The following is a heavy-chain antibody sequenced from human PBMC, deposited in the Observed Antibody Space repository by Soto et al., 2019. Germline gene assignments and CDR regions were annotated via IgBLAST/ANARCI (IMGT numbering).Heavy chain of an antibody. D-gene: IGHD3-3*01. CDR3: ARVLFGRGNWFDP. V-gene: IGHV4-59*01. CDR1: GGSISSYY. Sequence: QVQLQESGPGLVKPSETLSLTCTVSGGSISSYYWSWIRQPPGKGLEWIGYIYYSGSTNYNPSLKSRVTISXDXAKNQFSRKLSSVTAADTAVYSCARVLFGRGNWFDPWGQGTLVTVSS. CDR2: IYYSGST. J-gene: IGHJ5*02.